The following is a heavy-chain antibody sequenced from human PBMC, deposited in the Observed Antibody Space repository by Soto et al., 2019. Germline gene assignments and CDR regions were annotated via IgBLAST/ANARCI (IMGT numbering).Heavy chain of an antibody. CDR2: IIPILGIA. D-gene: IGHD3-10*01. CDR3: ARDRGDGYNNY. J-gene: IGHJ4*02. V-gene: IGHV1-69*08. Sequence: QVQLVQSGAEVKKPGSSVKVSCKASGGTFSSYTISWVRQAPGQGLEWMGRIIPILGIANYAQRFQGRVTITADKSTSTAYMELSSLRSEDTAVYYCARDRGDGYNNYWGQGTLVTVSS. CDR1: GGTFSSYT.